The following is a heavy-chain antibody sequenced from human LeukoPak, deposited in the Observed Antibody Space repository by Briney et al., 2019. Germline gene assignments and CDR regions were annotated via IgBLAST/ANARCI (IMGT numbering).Heavy chain of an antibody. CDR3: ARGGDYGGSYYFDY. CDR2: INHRGST. CDR1: GGSFSGYY. Sequence: SETLSLTCAVYGGSFSGYYWSWIRQPPGKGLEWIGEINHRGSTNYNPSLKSRVTISVDTSKNQFSLKLSSVTAADTAVYYCARGGDYGGSYYFDYWGQGTLVTVSS. V-gene: IGHV4-34*01. D-gene: IGHD4-23*01. J-gene: IGHJ4*02.